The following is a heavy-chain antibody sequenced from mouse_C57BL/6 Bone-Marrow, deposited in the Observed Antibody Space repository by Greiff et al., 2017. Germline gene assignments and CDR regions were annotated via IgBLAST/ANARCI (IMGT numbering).Heavy chain of an antibody. D-gene: IGHD1-1*01. V-gene: IGHV1-55*01. CDR2: IYPGSGST. J-gene: IGHJ3*01. CDR3: ARKITTVVAEGFAY. Sequence: VKLQQPGAELVKPGASVKMSCKASGYTFTSYWITWVKQRPGQGLEWIGDIYPGSGSTNYNEKFKSKATLTVDTSSSTAYMQLSSLTSEDSAVYYCARKITTVVAEGFAYWGQGTLDTVSA. CDR1: GYTFTSYW.